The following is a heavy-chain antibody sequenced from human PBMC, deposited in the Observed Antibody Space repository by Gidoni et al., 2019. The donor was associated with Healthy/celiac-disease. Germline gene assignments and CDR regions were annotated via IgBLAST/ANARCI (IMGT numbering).Heavy chain of an antibody. J-gene: IGHJ4*02. D-gene: IGHD3-16*02. CDR1: CRSFSGYY. CDR2: INHSGTT. V-gene: IGHV4-34*01. Sequence: QVQLQQWGAGLLKPSETLSLTCSVYCRSFSGYYWIWLRQPPGKGLEWIGEINHSGTTNYNPSLKSRVTISVDTSKNQFSLKLSSVTAADTAVYYCARGSASGDYVWGSYRPRIFDYWGQGTLVTVSS. CDR3: ARGSASGDYVWGSYRPRIFDY.